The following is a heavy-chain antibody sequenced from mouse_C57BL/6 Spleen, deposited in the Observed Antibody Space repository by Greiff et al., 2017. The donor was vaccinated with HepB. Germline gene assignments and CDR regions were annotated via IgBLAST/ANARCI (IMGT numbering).Heavy chain of an antibody. D-gene: IGHD1-1*01. Sequence: VQLVESGAELVRPGTSVKVSCKASGYAFTNYLIEWVKQRPGQGLEWIGVINPGSGGTNYNEKFKGKATLTADKSSSTAYMQLSSLTSEDSAVYFCAREETTVVEMDYWGQGTSVTVSS. V-gene: IGHV1-54*01. CDR2: INPGSGGT. CDR1: GYAFTNYL. J-gene: IGHJ4*01. CDR3: AREETTVVEMDY.